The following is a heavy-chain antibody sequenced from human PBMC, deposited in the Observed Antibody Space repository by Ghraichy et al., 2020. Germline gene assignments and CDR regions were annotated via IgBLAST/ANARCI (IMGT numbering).Heavy chain of an antibody. CDR2: ISSSSSYI. CDR1: GLTFSSYS. CDR3: ARVLAGSLYHYYGMDV. Sequence: GGSLRLSCAASGLTFSSYSMNWVRQAPGKGLEWVSSISSSSSYIYYADSVKGRFTISRDNAKNSLFLQMNSLRAEDTAVYYCARVLAGSLYHYYGMDVWGQGTMVTVSS. D-gene: IGHD3-3*02. V-gene: IGHV3-21*01. J-gene: IGHJ6*02.